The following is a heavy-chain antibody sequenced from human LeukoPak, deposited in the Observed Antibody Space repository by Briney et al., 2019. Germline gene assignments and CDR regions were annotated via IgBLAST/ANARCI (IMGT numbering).Heavy chain of an antibody. CDR2: ISWNSGSI. V-gene: IGHV3-9*01. CDR3: AKDSQPTYCGGDCYPDTAGGGEYDY. D-gene: IGHD2-21*02. J-gene: IGHJ4*02. Sequence: GGSLRLSCAASGFTFDDYAMHWVRQAPGKGLEWVSGISWNSGSIGYADSVKGRFTISRDNTKNSLYLQMNSLRAEDTALYYCAKDSQPTYCGGDCYPDTAGGGEYDYWGQGTLVTVSS. CDR1: GFTFDDYA.